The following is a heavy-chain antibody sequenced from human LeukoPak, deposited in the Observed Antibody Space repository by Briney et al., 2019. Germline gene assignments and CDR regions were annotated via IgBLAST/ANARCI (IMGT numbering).Heavy chain of an antibody. Sequence: GGSLRLSCAASGFTFSSYGMHWVRQAPGKGLEWISGISGSGASTYYADSVKGRFTISRDDSRNTLYLQMNSLRGDDTAVYYCAKDVGKWESLHFFDYWGQGTLVTVSS. J-gene: IGHJ4*02. CDR3: AKDVGKWESLHFFDY. CDR1: GFTFSSYG. V-gene: IGHV3-23*01. D-gene: IGHD1-26*01. CDR2: ISGSGAST.